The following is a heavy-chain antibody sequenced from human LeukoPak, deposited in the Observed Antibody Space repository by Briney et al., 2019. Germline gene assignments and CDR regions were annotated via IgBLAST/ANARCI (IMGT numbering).Heavy chain of an antibody. CDR2: FYISGSA. Sequence: SETLSLTCTVSGGSISSYYWTWIRQPAGKGLEWIGHFYISGSANYNPSLKSQVTMSVDTSKNQFSLKLRSVTAADTAVYYCARDVRAFDIWGQGTMVTVSS. CDR1: GGSISSYY. CDR3: ARDVRAFDI. J-gene: IGHJ3*02. V-gene: IGHV4-4*07.